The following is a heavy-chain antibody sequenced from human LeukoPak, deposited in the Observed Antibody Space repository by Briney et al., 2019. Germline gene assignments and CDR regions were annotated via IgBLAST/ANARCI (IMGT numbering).Heavy chain of an antibody. V-gene: IGHV3-23*01. CDR2: VSGSGGAT. D-gene: IGHD3-22*01. Sequence: GGSLRLSCAASGLTFSSFGMRWVRQAPGKGLEWVSSVSGSGGATYYADSVKGRFTISRDNSKNTLFLQMSSLRVEDTAIYYCAKEGTYYDSSGYYTHWGQGTLVAVSS. CDR3: AKEGTYYDSSGYYTH. J-gene: IGHJ4*02. CDR1: GLTFSSFG.